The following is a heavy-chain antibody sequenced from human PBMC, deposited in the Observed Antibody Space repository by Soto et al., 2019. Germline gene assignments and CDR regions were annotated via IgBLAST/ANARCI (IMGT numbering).Heavy chain of an antibody. V-gene: IGHV4-30-2*01. CDR3: AREYGSGSYGMDV. CDR2: IYHSGST. CDR1: GGSISSGGYS. Sequence: PSETLSLTCAVSGGSISSGGYSWSWIRQPPGKGLEWIGYIYHSGSTYYNPSLKSRVTISVDRSKNQFSLKLSSVTAADTAVYYCAREYGSGSYGMDVWGQGTTVTVS. J-gene: IGHJ6*02. D-gene: IGHD3-10*01.